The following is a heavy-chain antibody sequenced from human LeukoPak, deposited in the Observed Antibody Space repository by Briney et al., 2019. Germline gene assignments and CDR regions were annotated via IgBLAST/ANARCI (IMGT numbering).Heavy chain of an antibody. CDR2: IIPIFGTA. CDR1: GGTFSSYA. Sequence: SVTVSCKAPGGTFSSYAISWVRQAPGQGLEWMGRIIPIFGTANYVQKFQGRVTITADESTSTAYMELSSLRSEDTAVYYCARVYYGSGSYYFDYWGQGTLVTVSS. CDR3: ARVYYGSGSYYFDY. J-gene: IGHJ4*02. V-gene: IGHV1-69*13. D-gene: IGHD3-10*01.